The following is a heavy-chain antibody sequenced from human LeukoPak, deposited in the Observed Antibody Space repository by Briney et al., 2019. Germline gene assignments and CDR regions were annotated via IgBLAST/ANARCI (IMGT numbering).Heavy chain of an antibody. J-gene: IGHJ3*02. D-gene: IGHD7-27*01. CDR1: GGSVSSGSYY. CDR2: IYYSGST. V-gene: IGHV4-61*01. Sequence: SETLSLTCIVSGGSVSSGSYYWSWIRQPPGKGLEWIGYIYYSGSTNYNPSLKSRVTISVDTSKNQFSLKLSSVTAADTAVYYCARDRTGDDAFDIWGQGTMVTVSS. CDR3: ARDRTGDDAFDI.